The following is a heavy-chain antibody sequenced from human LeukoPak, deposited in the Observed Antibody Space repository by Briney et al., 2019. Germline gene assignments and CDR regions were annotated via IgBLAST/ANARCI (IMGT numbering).Heavy chain of an antibody. V-gene: IGHV4-34*01. Sequence: PSETLSLTCAVYGGSFSGYYWSWIRQPPGKGLEWIGEINHSGSTNYNPSLKSRVTISVDTSKNQFSLKLSSVTAADTAVYYCARDQRISLGLDYWGQGTLVTVSS. D-gene: IGHD2-2*01. CDR2: INHSGST. CDR3: ARDQRISLGLDY. J-gene: IGHJ4*02. CDR1: GGSFSGYY.